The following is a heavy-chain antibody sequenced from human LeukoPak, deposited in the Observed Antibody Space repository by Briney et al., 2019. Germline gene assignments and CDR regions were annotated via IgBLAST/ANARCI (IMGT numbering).Heavy chain of an antibody. CDR3: ARDSPPYYDFWSGWSSVLYYYYGMDV. J-gene: IGHJ6*02. CDR2: ISAYNGNT. CDR1: GYTFTSYG. Sequence: ASVEVSCKASGYTFTSYGISWVRQAPGQGLEWMGWISAYNGNTNYAQKLQGRVTMTTDTSTSTAYMELRSLRSDDTAVYYCARDSPPYYDFWSGWSSVLYYYYGMDVWGQGTTVTVSS. D-gene: IGHD3-3*01. V-gene: IGHV1-18*01.